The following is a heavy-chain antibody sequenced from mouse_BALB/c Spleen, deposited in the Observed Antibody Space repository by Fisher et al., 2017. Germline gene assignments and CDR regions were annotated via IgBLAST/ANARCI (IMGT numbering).Heavy chain of an antibody. V-gene: IGHV1-15*01. CDR3: TRRGRYAMDY. J-gene: IGHJ4*01. Sequence: KFKGKATLTSDKSSSTAYMELSSLTNEDSAVYYCTRRGRYAMDYWGQGTSVTVSS. D-gene: IGHD3-3*01.